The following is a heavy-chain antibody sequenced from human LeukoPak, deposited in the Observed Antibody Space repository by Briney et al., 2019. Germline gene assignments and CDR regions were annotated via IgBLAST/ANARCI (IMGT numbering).Heavy chain of an antibody. Sequence: GGSLIPSCAAFGSTVSTNYMSWVRQPHGKGLGWVAVIYTGENTYYADSVKGRFTISRDNSKNTLYFQMNSLRAEDTAVYYCAGGPRWLAFDFWGQGSLVTVSS. CDR3: AGGPRWLAFDF. V-gene: IGHV3-53*03. CDR2: IYTGENT. J-gene: IGHJ4*02. D-gene: IGHD6-19*01. CDR1: GSTVSTNY.